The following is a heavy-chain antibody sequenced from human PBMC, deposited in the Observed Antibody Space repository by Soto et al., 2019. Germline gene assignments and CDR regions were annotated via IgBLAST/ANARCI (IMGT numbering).Heavy chain of an antibody. D-gene: IGHD2-15*01. J-gene: IGHJ3*02. CDR1: GYSFTSYW. V-gene: IGHV5-51*01. Sequence: PGEALKISCKGSGYSFTSYWIGWVRQMPGKGLKWMGIIYPGDSDTRYSPSFQGQVTISADKSISTAYLQWSSLKASDTAMYYCAGRLGYCSGGSCFRAFDIWGQGTMVSVSS. CDR2: IYPGDSDT. CDR3: AGRLGYCSGGSCFRAFDI.